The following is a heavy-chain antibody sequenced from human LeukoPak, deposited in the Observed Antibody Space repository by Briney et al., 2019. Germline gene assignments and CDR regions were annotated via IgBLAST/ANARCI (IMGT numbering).Heavy chain of an antibody. CDR3: ASYSSSWPRGFDY. CDR2: INHSGST. CDR1: GGSFSGYY. D-gene: IGHD6-13*01. V-gene: IGHV4-34*01. J-gene: IGHJ4*02. Sequence: SETLSLTCAVYGGSFSGYYWSWIRQPPGKGLDWIGEINHSGSTNYNPSLKSRVTISVDTSKNQFSLKLSSVTAADTAVYYCASYSSSWPRGFDYWGQGTLVTVSS.